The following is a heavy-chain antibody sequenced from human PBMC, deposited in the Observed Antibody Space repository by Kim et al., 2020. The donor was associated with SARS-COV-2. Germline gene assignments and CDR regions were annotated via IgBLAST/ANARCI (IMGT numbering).Heavy chain of an antibody. Sequence: SETLSLTCTVSGDSISNGDYYWTWIRQPPGKGLEWIGYIYYSGITYYNPSLKSRVTISIDTSNNQFSLNLSSVTAADTAVYYCARGAGSPSYNKFAYLGQGTLVIVSS. CDR1: GDSISNGDYY. V-gene: IGHV4-30-4*01. J-gene: IGHJ4*02. CDR2: IYYSGIT. D-gene: IGHD1-1*01. CDR3: ARGAGSPSYNKFAY.